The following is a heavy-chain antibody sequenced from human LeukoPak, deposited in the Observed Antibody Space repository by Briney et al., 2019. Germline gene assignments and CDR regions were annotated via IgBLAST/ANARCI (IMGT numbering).Heavy chain of an antibody. CDR2: ISGSGGST. CDR3: ARGAHKRDDYGGFFDY. J-gene: IGHJ4*02. V-gene: IGHV3-23*01. Sequence: GGSLRLSCAASGFTFSSYAMSWVRQAPGKGLEWVSAISGSGGSTYYADPVKGRLTISRDNSKNTLYLQMNSLRAEDTAVYYCARGAHKRDDYGGFFDYWGQGALVTVSS. D-gene: IGHD4-23*01. CDR1: GFTFSSYA.